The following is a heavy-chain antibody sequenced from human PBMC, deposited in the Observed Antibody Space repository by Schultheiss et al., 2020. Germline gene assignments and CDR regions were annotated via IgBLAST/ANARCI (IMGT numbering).Heavy chain of an antibody. V-gene: IGHV3-23*01. CDR1: GFTFRSYA. Sequence: GGSLRLSCAASGFTFRSYAMTWVRQAPGKGLEWVSTLTNTGGSTYYADSVKGRFTISRDNSKNTLYLQMNSLRAGVTAVYYCAKPLSSSSSWSPQDYWGQGALVTVSS. J-gene: IGHJ4*02. D-gene: IGHD6-13*01. CDR2: LTNTGGST. CDR3: AKPLSSSSSWSPQDY.